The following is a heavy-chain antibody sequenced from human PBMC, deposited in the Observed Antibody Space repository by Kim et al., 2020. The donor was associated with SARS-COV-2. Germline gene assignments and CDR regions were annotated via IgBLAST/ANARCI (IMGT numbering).Heavy chain of an antibody. V-gene: IGHV4-31*02. Sequence: YYNPSLKSRVTISVDTSKNQFSLKLSSVTAADTAVYDCARDKGPAATFDYWGQGTLVTVSS. CDR3: ARDKGPAATFDY. D-gene: IGHD2-2*01. J-gene: IGHJ4*02.